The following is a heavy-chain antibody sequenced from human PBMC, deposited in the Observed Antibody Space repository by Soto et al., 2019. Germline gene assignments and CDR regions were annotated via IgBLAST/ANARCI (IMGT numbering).Heavy chain of an antibody. V-gene: IGHV4-59*01. CDR1: GGSISSYY. CDR3: ARSSPVYYYYYGMDV. D-gene: IGHD6-13*01. Sequence: QVQLQESGPGLVKPSETLSLTCTVSGGSISSYYWSWIRQPPGKGLEWIGYIYYSGSTNYNPSLKSRVPISVDTSKNQFSLKLSSVTAADTAVYYCARSSPVYYYYYGMDVWGQGTTVTVSS. J-gene: IGHJ6*02. CDR2: IYYSGST.